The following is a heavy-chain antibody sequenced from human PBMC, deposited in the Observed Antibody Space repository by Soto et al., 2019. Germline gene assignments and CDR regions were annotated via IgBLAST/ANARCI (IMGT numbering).Heavy chain of an antibody. D-gene: IGHD5-18*01. CDR3: AREVSSYGSRSFDS. Sequence: SETLSLTCTVSGGSVRGYYWTWIRQPPGKGLEWMGYMYYTGRSKYNPSLTSRVAISVATTENQLSLKLSSVTAADTDVYYCAREVSSYGSRSFDSWGQGTLVTVSS. J-gene: IGHJ4*02. V-gene: IGHV4-59*02. CDR1: GGSVRGYY. CDR2: MYYTGRS.